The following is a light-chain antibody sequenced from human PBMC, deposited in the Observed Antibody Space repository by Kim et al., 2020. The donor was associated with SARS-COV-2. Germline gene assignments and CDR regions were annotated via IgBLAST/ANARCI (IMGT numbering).Light chain of an antibody. CDR3: QVWDSSIYVV. CDR1: NIGNKN. V-gene: IGLV3-9*01. CDR2: RDN. Sequence: VALGQTARITCGGKNIGNKNVHWYQQKPGRAPVLVIYRDNNRPSGIPERFSGSNSGNTTTLTISRAQAGDEADYYCQVWDSSIYVVFGGGTQLTVL. J-gene: IGLJ2*01.